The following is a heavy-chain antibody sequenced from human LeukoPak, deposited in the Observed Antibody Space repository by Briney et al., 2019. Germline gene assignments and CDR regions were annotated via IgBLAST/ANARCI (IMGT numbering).Heavy chain of an antibody. CDR2: ISAYNGNT. V-gene: IGHV1-18*01. D-gene: IGHD5-12*01. CDR3: TRDQVVQEWLRLATDYYYYMDV. CDR1: GYTFTSYG. Sequence: ASVKVSCKASGYTFTSYGISWVRQAPGQGLEWMGWISAYNGNTNYAQKLQGRVTMTTDTSTSTAYMELRSLRSDDTAVYYCTRDQVVQEWLRLATDYYYYMDVWGKGTTVTVSS. J-gene: IGHJ6*03.